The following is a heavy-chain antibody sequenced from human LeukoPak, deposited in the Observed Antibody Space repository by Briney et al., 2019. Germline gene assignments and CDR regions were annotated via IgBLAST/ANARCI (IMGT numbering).Heavy chain of an antibody. V-gene: IGHV1-18*01. CDR2: ISGYNGYS. CDR1: GYTFISYG. J-gene: IGHJ5*02. CDR3: ARLGYCTNGVCYRKHNRLDP. Sequence: ASVMVSCKAFGYTFISYGVTWVRQAPGQGLEWMGWISGYNGYSNYAQNFQDRVTMTTDTSTNTAYMELRSLRSDDTAVYYCARLGYCTNGVCYRKHNRLDPWGQGTLVTVSP. D-gene: IGHD2-8*01.